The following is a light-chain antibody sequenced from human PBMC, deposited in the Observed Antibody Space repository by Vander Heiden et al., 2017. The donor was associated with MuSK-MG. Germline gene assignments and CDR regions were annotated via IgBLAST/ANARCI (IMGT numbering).Light chain of an antibody. V-gene: IGKV1-27*01. Sequence: DIQMTQSPSSLSASVGDRVTITCRASQGISNYLAWYQQKPGKGPKLLIYGASTLQSGVPSRFSGSGSGTEFTLTISSRQPEDVATYYCQKYNSDPPWTFGQGTKVEIK. J-gene: IGKJ1*01. CDR2: GAS. CDR3: QKYNSDPPWT. CDR1: QGISNY.